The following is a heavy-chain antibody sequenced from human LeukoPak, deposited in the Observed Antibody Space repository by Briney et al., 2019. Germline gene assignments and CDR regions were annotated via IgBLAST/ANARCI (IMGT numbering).Heavy chain of an antibody. CDR3: ARDLPAYNDPQKKDDAFDI. D-gene: IGHD1-1*01. CDR2: IIPIFGTA. Sequence: GGSLRLSCAASGFTISSYAISWVRQAPGQGLEWMGGIIPIFGTANYAQKFQGRVTITTDESTSTAYMELSSLRSEDTAVYYCARDLPAYNDPQKKDDAFDIWGQGTMVTVSS. V-gene: IGHV1-69*05. CDR1: GFTISSYA. J-gene: IGHJ3*02.